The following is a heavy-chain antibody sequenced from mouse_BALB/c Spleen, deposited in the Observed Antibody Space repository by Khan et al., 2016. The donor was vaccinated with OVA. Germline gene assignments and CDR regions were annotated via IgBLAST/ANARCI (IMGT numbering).Heavy chain of an antibody. CDR1: GYSFTGYF. CDR3: ARIYRSDFDY. J-gene: IGHJ2*01. Sequence: VQLQESGPEPVKPGASVKISWKASGYSFTGYFMNGVMQSDGKSLEWIGRINPHIGETFYNQKFKGKATLTVDEDSSTAHMELRSLASEDSAVDYCARIYRSDFDYWGQGTTLTVSS. CDR2: INPHIGET. V-gene: IGHV1-20*02. D-gene: IGHD1-1*01.